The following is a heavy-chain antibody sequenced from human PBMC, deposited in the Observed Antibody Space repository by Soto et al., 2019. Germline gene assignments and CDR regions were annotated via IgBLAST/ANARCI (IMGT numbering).Heavy chain of an antibody. CDR2: ISGSGGST. J-gene: IGHJ4*02. V-gene: IGHV3-23*01. Sequence: LRLSCAASGFTFSSYAMSWVRQAPGKGLEWVSAISGSGGSTYYADSVKGRFTISRDNSKNTLYLQMNSLRAEDTAVYYCAKDPTIAVAGHIDYWGQGTLVTVSS. CDR3: AKDPTIAVAGHIDY. D-gene: IGHD6-19*01. CDR1: GFTFSSYA.